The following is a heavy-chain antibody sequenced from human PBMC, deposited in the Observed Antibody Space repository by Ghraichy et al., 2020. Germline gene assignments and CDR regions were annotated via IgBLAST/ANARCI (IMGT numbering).Heavy chain of an antibody. CDR3: ARSGGDYEFDP. J-gene: IGHJ5*02. D-gene: IGHD4-17*01. CDR2: IYSGGST. Sequence: LSLTCAASGFTVSSNYMSWVRQAPGKGLEWVSVIYSGGSTYYADSVKGRFTISRDNSKNTLYLQMNSLRAEDTAVYYCARSGGDYEFDPWGQGTLVTVSS. CDR1: GFTVSSNY. V-gene: IGHV3-53*01.